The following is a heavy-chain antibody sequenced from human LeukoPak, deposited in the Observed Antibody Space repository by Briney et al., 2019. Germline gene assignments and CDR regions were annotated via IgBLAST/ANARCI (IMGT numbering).Heavy chain of an antibody. CDR1: GYTFTDYY. CDR3: ARASWQLVPYFDS. V-gene: IGHV1-2*07. D-gene: IGHD6-6*01. Sequence: ASVKVSCKASGYTFTDYYMHWVRQAPGQGLEWMGWINPNSGGTNFAHKFQGRVAMTKDTSISTAYMELGSLRSDDTAVYYCARASWQLVPYFDSWGQGTLVTVSS. J-gene: IGHJ4*02. CDR2: INPNSGGT.